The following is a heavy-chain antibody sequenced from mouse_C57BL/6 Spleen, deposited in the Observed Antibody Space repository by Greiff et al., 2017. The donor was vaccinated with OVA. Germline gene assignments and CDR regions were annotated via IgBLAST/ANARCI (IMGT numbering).Heavy chain of an antibody. J-gene: IGHJ4*01. D-gene: IGHD2-2*01. CDR1: GYTFTSYW. V-gene: IGHV1-50*01. Sequence: QVQLQQPGAELVKPGASVKLSCKASGYTFTSYWMQWVKQRPGQGLEWIGEIDPSDSYTNYNQKFKGKATLTVDTSSSTAYMQLSSLTSEDSAVYYCARQTPYGYDKVYYAMDDWGQGTSVTVSS. CDR3: ARQTPYGYDKVYYAMDD. CDR2: IDPSDSYT.